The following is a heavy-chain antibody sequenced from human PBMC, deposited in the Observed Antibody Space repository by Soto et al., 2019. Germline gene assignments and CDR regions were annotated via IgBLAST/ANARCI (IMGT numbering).Heavy chain of an antibody. D-gene: IGHD2-15*01. V-gene: IGHV3-49*03. CDR1: GFTFADYT. CDR2: IRIRPFGGAP. Sequence: GGSLRLSCTTSGFTFADYTMGWFRRRAPGKGLEWVAFIRIRPFGGAPEYAASVKGRFTISREDSRSIAYLQMSNLETEDTGVYYCTRECNKAGCQRAFDSWGQGTLVTVSS. J-gene: IGHJ4*02. CDR3: TRECNKAGCQRAFDS.